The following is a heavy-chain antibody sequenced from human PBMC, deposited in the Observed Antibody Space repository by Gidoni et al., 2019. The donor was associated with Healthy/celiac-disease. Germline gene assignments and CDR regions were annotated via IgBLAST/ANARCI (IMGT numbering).Heavy chain of an antibody. V-gene: IGHV2-5*02. D-gene: IGHD4-17*01. Sequence: QITLKESGPTLVKPTQTLTLTCTFSGFSPSPRGVGVGWIRQPPGKALEWIALSYWDDDKRYSTSLKSRLTITKDTSKNQVVLTMTNMDPVDTATYYCAHRSRDHDYGDYVVGYWGQGTLVTVSS. CDR2: SYWDDDK. CDR1: GFSPSPRGVG. CDR3: AHRSRDHDYGDYVVGY. J-gene: IGHJ4*02.